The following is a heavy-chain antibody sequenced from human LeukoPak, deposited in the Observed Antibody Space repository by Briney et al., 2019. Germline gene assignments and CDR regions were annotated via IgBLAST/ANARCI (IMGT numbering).Heavy chain of an antibody. CDR3: AKTPNKYSYGSLKIYYFDY. D-gene: IGHD5-18*01. CDR1: GLTFSSYA. CDR2: ISGSGGST. J-gene: IGHJ4*02. V-gene: IGHV3-23*01. Sequence: GGSLRLSCAASGLTFSSYAMSWVRQAPGKGLEWVSAISGSGGSTYYADSVKGRFTISRDNSKNTLYLQMNSLRAEDTAVYYCAKTPNKYSYGSLKIYYFDYWGQGTLVTVSS.